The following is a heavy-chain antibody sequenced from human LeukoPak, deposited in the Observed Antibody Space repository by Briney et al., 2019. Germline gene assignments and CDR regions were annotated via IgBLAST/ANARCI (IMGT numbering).Heavy chain of an antibody. CDR3: ARAWWIQKRGSFDY. CDR2: IKQDGSDK. J-gene: IGHJ4*02. Sequence: GDSLRLSCAASGFTFTKYWMTWVRQAPGKGLEWVGNIKQDGSDKNYMDSVKGRFTISRDNAKNSLYLQMNSLRAEDTAVYYCARAWWIQKRGSFDYWGQGTLVTVSS. CDR1: GFTFTKYW. D-gene: IGHD5-18*01. V-gene: IGHV3-7*01.